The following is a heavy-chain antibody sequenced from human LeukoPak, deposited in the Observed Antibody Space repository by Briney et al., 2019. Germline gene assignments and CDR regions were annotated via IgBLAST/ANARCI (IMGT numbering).Heavy chain of an antibody. V-gene: IGHV4-38-2*02. CDR1: GYSISSGYY. Sequence: SETLSLNCNVSGYSISSGYYWGWIRQPPGKGLQWIGSIYNTGSTYYNPSLKSRITISVDTSKNQFSLRVTSVTATDTAVYYCARVPPHYYGTGSPAWGQGTLVTVSA. D-gene: IGHD3-10*01. CDR3: ARVPPHYYGTGSPA. CDR2: IYNTGST. J-gene: IGHJ5*02.